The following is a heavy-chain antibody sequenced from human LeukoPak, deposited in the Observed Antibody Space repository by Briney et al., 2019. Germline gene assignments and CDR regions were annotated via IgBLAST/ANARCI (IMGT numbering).Heavy chain of an antibody. J-gene: IGHJ4*02. Sequence: SETLSLTFTVSGGSISSYYWSWIRQPPGKGLEWIGSIYYSGSTYYNPSLKSRVTRSVDTSKNQFSLKLSSVTAADTAVYYCASPTNGYWGQGTLVTVSS. CDR2: IYYSGST. CDR1: GGSISSYY. V-gene: IGHV4-59*05. CDR3: ASPTNGY.